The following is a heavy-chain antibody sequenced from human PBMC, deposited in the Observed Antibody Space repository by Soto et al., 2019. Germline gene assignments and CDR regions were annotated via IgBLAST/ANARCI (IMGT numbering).Heavy chain of an antibody. Sequence: LTRSFAASGPNRSNNGMRLQRSAPVSQRKKHSVILGSDYSTYCADAVKGRFIISRDNSKNTLFLYMNSLRAEDTAVYFCAKDMHPNYYYDTSGPVACFDNWGLGTLVTVSS. CDR2: ILGSDYST. J-gene: IGHJ4*02. V-gene: IGHV3-23*01. CDR3: AKDMHPNYYYDTSGPVACFDN. D-gene: IGHD3-22*01. CDR1: GPNRSNNG.